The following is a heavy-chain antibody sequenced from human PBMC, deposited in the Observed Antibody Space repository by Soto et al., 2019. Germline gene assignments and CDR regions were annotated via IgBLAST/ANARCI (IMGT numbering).Heavy chain of an antibody. CDR1: GFSFSTYS. Sequence: EVQLVESGGGLEQPGGSVRLSCAASGFSFSTYSMNWVRQAPGKGLEWVSCISSSSSTVYYADSVKGRCTISIDKDKNSLYLQMNSLRDEDAAADYYSRASNSTLSIVGAIYGDPWGQGTLVTVSS. J-gene: IGHJ5*02. CDR2: ISSSSSTV. CDR3: SRASNSTLSIVGAIYGDP. V-gene: IGHV3-48*02. D-gene: IGHD1-26*01.